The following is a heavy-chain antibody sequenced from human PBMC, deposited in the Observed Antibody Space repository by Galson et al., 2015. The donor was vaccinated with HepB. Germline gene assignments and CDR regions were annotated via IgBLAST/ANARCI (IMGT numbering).Heavy chain of an antibody. CDR1: GGTFSSYA. J-gene: IGHJ5*02. CDR2: IIPIFGTA. CDR3: ARADYRSVQAPRRFDP. Sequence: SVKVSCKASGGTFSSYAISWVRQAPGQGLEWMGGIIPIFGTANYAQKFQGRVTITADESTGTAYMELSSLRSEDTAVYYCARADYRSVQAPRRFDPWGQGTLVTVSS. V-gene: IGHV1-69*13. D-gene: IGHD4-11*01.